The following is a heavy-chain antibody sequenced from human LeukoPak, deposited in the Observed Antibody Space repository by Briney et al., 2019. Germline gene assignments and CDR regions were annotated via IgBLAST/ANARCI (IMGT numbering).Heavy chain of an antibody. CDR2: IVVGSGNT. CDR3: AAAGTKERYYYGMEI. Sequence: GASVKVSCKASGFTFTSSAVQWVRQARGQRLEWIGWIVVGSGNTSYAQKFQERVTITRDMSTSTAYMELSSLRSEDTAVYYCAAAGTKERYYYGMEIWGKGTTVTVSS. V-gene: IGHV1-58*01. J-gene: IGHJ6*04. D-gene: IGHD3-10*01. CDR1: GFTFTSSA.